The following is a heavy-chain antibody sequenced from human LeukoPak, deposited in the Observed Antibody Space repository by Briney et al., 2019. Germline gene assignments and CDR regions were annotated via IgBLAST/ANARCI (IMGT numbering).Heavy chain of an antibody. CDR3: GKEQRGSYVHAFDP. CDR2: ISHDGNNQ. D-gene: IGHD3-10*02. J-gene: IGHJ5*02. CDR1: GFTLCIYA. V-gene: IGHV3-30*04. Sequence: GGSLSLSCAASGFTLCIYAIHCVRPAPGKGVECVADISHDGNNQYSADPVKGQFTISIDHSKNTLYLQMTNLRTDDRAVFYVGKEQRGSYVHAFDPWGQGTVVTVSS.